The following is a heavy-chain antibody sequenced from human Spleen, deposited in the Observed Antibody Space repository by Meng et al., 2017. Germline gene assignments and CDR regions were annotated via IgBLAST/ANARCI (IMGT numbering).Heavy chain of an antibody. V-gene: IGHV1-18*01. CDR3: VRGTQGGSYCDY. CDR2: FVNYGDT. J-gene: IGHJ4*02. Sequence: QSGPVGSQPGVPVRVSCTASAYASGTYGISWVRQAPGQGLEWMGWFVNYGDTYPGPKFQGRVTMTTDTYTNTVFMELRSLTTDDTAVYYCVRGTQGGSYCDYWGPGTLVTVSS. CDR1: AYASGTYG. D-gene: IGHD3-16*01.